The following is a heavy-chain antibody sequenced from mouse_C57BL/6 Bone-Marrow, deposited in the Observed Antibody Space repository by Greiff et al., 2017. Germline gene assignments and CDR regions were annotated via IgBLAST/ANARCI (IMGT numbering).Heavy chain of an antibody. CDR2: ISYDGSN. Sequence: EVKLMESGPGLVKPSQSLSLTCSVTGYSITSGYYWNWIRQFPGNKLEWMGYISYDGSNNYNPSLKNRIPITRDTSKNQFFLKLNSVTTEDTATYYCARDRDGSSYGYWGQGTTLTVSS. J-gene: IGHJ2*01. D-gene: IGHD1-1*01. V-gene: IGHV3-6*01. CDR3: ARDRDGSSYGY. CDR1: GYSITSGYY.